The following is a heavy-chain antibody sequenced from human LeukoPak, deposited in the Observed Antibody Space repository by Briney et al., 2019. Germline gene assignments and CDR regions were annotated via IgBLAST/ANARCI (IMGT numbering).Heavy chain of an antibody. D-gene: IGHD3-22*01. CDR1: GFSFSSYG. CDR3: ARARNNYDSSGYSALDY. J-gene: IGHJ4*02. V-gene: IGHV3-33*01. Sequence: GSLRLSCAAFGFSFSSYGMHWVRQAPGKGLEWVASLWYDGTNKYYADSVKGRFTISRDNSKNTLYLQMNSLRAEDTAVYYCARARNNYDSSGYSALDYWGQGTLVTVSS. CDR2: LWYDGTNK.